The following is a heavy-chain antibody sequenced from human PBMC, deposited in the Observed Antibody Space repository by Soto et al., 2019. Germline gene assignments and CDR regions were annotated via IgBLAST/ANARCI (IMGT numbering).Heavy chain of an antibody. V-gene: IGHV3-23*01. CDR3: AKGSASGSPYFFDF. CDR1: GFTVSSNY. D-gene: IGHD6-25*01. J-gene: IGHJ4*02. CDR2: ITGGGDST. Sequence: PGGSLRLSCAASGFTVSSNYMSWVRQAPGKGLEWVSAITGGGDSTWSADSVKGRFTISRDNSRTTLYLQMSSLRADDTAVYYCAKGSASGSPYFFDFWGQGTLVTVSS.